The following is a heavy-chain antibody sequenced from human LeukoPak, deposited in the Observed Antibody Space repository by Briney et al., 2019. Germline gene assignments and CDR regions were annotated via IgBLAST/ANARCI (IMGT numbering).Heavy chain of an antibody. CDR3: AGLVGRYSSGLYYYYFDY. V-gene: IGHV4-39*07. D-gene: IGHD3-22*01. Sequence: PSETLSLTCTVSGGSIRSSYYYWGWIRQPPGKGLEWIGEMYLSGTTHSNPSVKSRVTISIDKSKNQFFLNLSSVTAADTAVYYCAGLVGRYSSGLYYYYFDYWGQGTLVTVSS. J-gene: IGHJ4*02. CDR1: GGSIRSSYYY. CDR2: MYLSGTT.